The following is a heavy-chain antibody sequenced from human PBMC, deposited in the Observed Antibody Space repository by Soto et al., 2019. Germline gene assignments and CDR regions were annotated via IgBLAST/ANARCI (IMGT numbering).Heavy chain of an antibody. V-gene: IGHV4-39*01. Sequence: QLQLQESGPGLVKPSETLSLTCTVSGVSISSSSYYWGWIRQPPGKGLEWIGSIYYSGSTYYNPSLKRRVTISVDTSKNQFSLKLSSVTAADTAVYYCARQPGWYAFDIWGQGTMVTVSS. CDR3: ARQPGWYAFDI. CDR2: IYYSGST. D-gene: IGHD6-19*01. CDR1: GVSISSSSYY. J-gene: IGHJ3*02.